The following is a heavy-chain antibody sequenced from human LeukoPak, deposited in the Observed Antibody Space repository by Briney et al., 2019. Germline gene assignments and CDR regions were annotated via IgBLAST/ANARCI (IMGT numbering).Heavy chain of an antibody. J-gene: IGHJ4*02. Sequence: GGSQRLSCAASGFNFSTYRMNWVRQAPGKGLEWVSHISSRSSTIYYTDTEKHRFPLSRDNAKNSLYVQMYSLRDEDTAVYYCATSGRLDSSAYYFRFEYWGQGTLLTVSS. CDR3: ATSGRLDSSAYYFRFEY. CDR1: GFNFSTYR. D-gene: IGHD3-22*01. V-gene: IGHV3-48*02. CDR2: ISSRSSTI.